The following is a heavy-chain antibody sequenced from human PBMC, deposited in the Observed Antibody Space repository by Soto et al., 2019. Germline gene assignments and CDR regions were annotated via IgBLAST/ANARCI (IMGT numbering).Heavy chain of an antibody. CDR1: GYSFTGHY. Sequence: VASVKVSCKASGYSFTGHYVHWMRQAPGQGLEWMGWINPGNGDTKYAQRFQGRVTMTRDTSISTHYMELSALKSDDTAVYYCARDMNPYSGPGSLHGLFDYWGQGTLVTVSS. J-gene: IGHJ4*02. V-gene: IGHV1-2*02. CDR3: ARDMNPYSGPGSLHGLFDY. D-gene: IGHD3-10*01. CDR2: INPGNGDT.